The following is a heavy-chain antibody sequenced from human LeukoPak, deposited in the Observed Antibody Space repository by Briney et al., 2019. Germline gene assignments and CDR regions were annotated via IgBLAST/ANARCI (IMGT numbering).Heavy chain of an antibody. V-gene: IGHV4-34*01. D-gene: IGHD5-24*01. Sequence: SETLSLTCAVYGGSFSGYYWSWIRQPPGKGLEWIGEINHSGSTNYNPSLKSRVTVSVDTSKNQFSLKLSSVTAADTAVYYCARLGMATAIDYWGQGTLVTVSS. J-gene: IGHJ4*02. CDR2: INHSGST. CDR1: GGSFSGYY. CDR3: ARLGMATAIDY.